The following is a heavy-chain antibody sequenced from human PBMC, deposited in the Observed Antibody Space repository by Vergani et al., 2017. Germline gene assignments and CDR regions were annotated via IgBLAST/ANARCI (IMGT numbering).Heavy chain of an antibody. CDR2: ISGSGGST. V-gene: IGHV3-23*01. J-gene: IGHJ3*02. D-gene: IGHD6-19*01. CDR3: GGRGRSIAVASDAFDI. CDR1: GFTFSSYA. Sequence: EVQLLESGGGLVQPGGSLRLSCAASGFTFSSYAMSWVRQAPGKGLGWVSAISGSGGSTYYADSVKGRFTISRDNSKNTLYLQMNSLRAEDTAVYYWGGRGRSIAVASDAFDIWGQGTMVTVSS.